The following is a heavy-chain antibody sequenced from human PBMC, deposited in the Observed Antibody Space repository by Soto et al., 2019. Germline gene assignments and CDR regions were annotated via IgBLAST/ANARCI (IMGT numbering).Heavy chain of an antibody. D-gene: IGHD4-4*01. V-gene: IGHV4-61*01. Sequence: SETLSLTCTVSGGSVSSGSYYWSWIRQPPGKGLEWIGYIYYSGSTNYNPSLKSRVTISVDTSKNQFSLKLSSVTAADTAVYYCARFLSSTVTTVDYWGQGTLVTVSS. CDR1: GGSVSSGSYY. CDR3: ARFLSSTVTTVDY. CDR2: IYYSGST. J-gene: IGHJ4*02.